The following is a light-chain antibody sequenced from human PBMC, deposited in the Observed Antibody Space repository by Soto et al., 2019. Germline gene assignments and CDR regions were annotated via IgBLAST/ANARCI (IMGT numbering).Light chain of an antibody. CDR3: QQYGSSGT. J-gene: IGKJ1*01. V-gene: IGKV3-20*01. Sequence: VLTQSPATLSLTPGERATLSCRASQSVGNFLAWYQQKPGQAPRLHIYDASNRATGIPDRFSGSGSGTDFTLTISRLEPEDFAVYYCQQYGSSGTFGQGTKVDIK. CDR1: QSVGNF. CDR2: DAS.